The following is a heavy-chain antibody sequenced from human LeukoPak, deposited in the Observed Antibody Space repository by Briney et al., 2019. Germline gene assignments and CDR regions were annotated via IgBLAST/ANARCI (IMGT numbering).Heavy chain of an antibody. CDR3: ASAPVVPAAIYDFDY. Sequence: SETLSLTCTVAGGSISSYYWSWIRQPPGKGLEWIGYIYYSGSPNYNPSLKSRVTISVDTSKNQFSLKLSSVTAADTAVYYCASAPVVPAAIYDFDYWGQGTLVTVSS. CDR1: GGSISSYY. CDR2: IYYSGSP. J-gene: IGHJ4*02. V-gene: IGHV4-59*08. D-gene: IGHD2-2*01.